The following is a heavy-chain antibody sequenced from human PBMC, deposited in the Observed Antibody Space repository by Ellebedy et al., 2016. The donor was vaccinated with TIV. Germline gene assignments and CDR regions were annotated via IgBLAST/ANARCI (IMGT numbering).Heavy chain of an antibody. D-gene: IGHD3-9*01. J-gene: IGHJ6*02. CDR3: ASDTSRNYDILTGYYSPYCYCMDV. CDR1: GFTFSNYS. V-gene: IGHV3-21*01. CDR2: ISSSSSYI. Sequence: GESLKISXAASGFTFSNYSMNWVRQAPGKGLEWVSSISSSSSYIYYADSVKGRFIISRDNAKNSLYLQMNSLRAEDTAGYYCASDTSRNYDILTGYYSPYCYCMDVWGQGTTVTVSS.